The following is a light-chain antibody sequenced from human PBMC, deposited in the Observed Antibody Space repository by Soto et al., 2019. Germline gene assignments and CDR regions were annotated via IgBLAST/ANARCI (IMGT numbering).Light chain of an antibody. CDR1: SGSIASNN. Sequence: NFMLTQPHSVSESPGKTVIISCTRSSGSIASNNVQWYQQRPGSAPTTVIYEDNQRPSGVPDRFSGSIDSTSNSASLTISGLETEDEADYYSQSYDATNQVFGGGTQLTVL. J-gene: IGLJ3*02. CDR3: QSYDATNQV. V-gene: IGLV6-57*03. CDR2: EDN.